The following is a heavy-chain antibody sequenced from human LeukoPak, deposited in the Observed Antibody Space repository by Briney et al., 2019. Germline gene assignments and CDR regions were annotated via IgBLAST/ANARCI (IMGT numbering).Heavy chain of an antibody. Sequence: SETLSLTCTTSGVSISRYYWSWVRQPPGKGLEWIGNIYSGVPTYFNPSLKSRVIISVDTSKNQFSLNLTSVTAADTAMYYCVQTTGWPGFDYWGQGILVTVSS. J-gene: IGHJ4*02. CDR3: VQTTGWPGFDY. D-gene: IGHD1-1*01. CDR1: GVSISRYY. CDR2: IYSGVPT. V-gene: IGHV4-4*09.